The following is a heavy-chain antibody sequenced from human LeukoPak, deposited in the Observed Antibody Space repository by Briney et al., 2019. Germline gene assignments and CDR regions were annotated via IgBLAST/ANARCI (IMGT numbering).Heavy chain of an antibody. CDR2: INPNSGET. D-gene: IGHD3-9*01. Sequence: ASVKVSCKTSGSTFTGAYMHWVRQAPGQGLEWMGWINPNSGETKFAQRFQGRVTLIRDTAISTVYMDLGGLRSDDTAVYYCARVLFNSGYDYWGQGSLVTVSS. CDR1: GSTFTGAY. CDR3: ARVLFNSGYDY. V-gene: IGHV1-2*02. J-gene: IGHJ4*02.